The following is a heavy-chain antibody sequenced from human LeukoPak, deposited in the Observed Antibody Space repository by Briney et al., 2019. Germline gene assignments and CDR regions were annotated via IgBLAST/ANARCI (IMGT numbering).Heavy chain of an antibody. CDR3: ARAREGFDY. D-gene: IGHD5-24*01. CDR1: GFTFSYYD. CDR2: ILSTGDT. Sequence: GGSLRLSCAASGFTFSYYDMHWVRQATGQGLEWVSTILSTGDTSYAGSVKGGFTISRENAKNSLYLQMSGLRAGDTAVYYCARAREGFDYWGQGTLVTVSS. J-gene: IGHJ4*02. V-gene: IGHV3-13*04.